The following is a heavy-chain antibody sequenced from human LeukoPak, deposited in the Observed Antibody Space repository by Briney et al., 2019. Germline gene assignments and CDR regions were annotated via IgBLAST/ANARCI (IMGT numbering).Heavy chain of an antibody. D-gene: IGHD4-17*01. Sequence: GGSLRLSCAASGFTFSSYSMNWVRQAPGKGLEWVSSISSSSSYIYYADSVKGRFTISRDNAKNSLYLQMNSLRAEDAAVYYCARASRTTYLAFDIWGQGTMVTVSS. V-gene: IGHV3-21*01. CDR2: ISSSSSYI. J-gene: IGHJ3*02. CDR1: GFTFSSYS. CDR3: ARASRTTYLAFDI.